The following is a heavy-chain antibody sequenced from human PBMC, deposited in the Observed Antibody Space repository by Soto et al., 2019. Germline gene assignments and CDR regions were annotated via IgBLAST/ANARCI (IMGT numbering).Heavy chain of an antibody. CDR2: MAYDGSNK. V-gene: IGHV3-30*03. J-gene: IGHJ6*02. D-gene: IGHD6-6*01. CDR3: ARAIAARPPGDYYYYGRDV. Sequence: PGGSPRLSCVASGFTFSSYGMHWVRQAPGKGLEWVALMAYDGSNKYYADSVTGRFTISRDKSKNTLYLQMNSLRAEDTAVDYCARAIAARPPGDYYYYGRDVWGQGTTVTVSS. CDR1: GFTFSSYG.